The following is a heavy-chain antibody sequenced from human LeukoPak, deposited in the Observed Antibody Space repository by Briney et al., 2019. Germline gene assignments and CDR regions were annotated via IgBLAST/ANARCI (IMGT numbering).Heavy chain of an antibody. V-gene: IGHV3-9*01. D-gene: IGHD1-14*01. Sequence: GGSLRLSCAASGFTFDDYAMHWVRQAPGKGLEWVSGISWNSGSIGYADSVKGRFTISRDNAKNSLYLQMNSLRAEDTAVYYCARETTRGPQRHFDLWGRGTLVTVSS. CDR1: GFTFDDYA. CDR2: ISWNSGSI. J-gene: IGHJ2*01. CDR3: ARETTRGPQRHFDL.